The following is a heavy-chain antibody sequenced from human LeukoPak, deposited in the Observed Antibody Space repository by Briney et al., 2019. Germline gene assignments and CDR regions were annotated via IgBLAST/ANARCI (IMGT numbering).Heavy chain of an antibody. V-gene: IGHV3-21*01. D-gene: IGHD3-9*01. CDR1: GFTFSSYS. J-gene: IGHJ4*02. Sequence: GGSLRLSCAASGFTFSSYSMNWVRQAPGKGLEWVSSISSSSSYIYYADSVKGRFTISRDNAKNSLYLQMNSLRAEDTAVYYCARDYDILTGLEGYWGQGTLVTASS. CDR2: ISSSSSYI. CDR3: ARDYDILTGLEGY.